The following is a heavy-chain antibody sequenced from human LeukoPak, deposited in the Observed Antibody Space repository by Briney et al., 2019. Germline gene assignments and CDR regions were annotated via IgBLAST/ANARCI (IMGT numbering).Heavy chain of an antibody. CDR3: ARHVSRVTVAGLSDYGMDV. D-gene: IGHD6-19*01. CDR1: GGSISSSSYY. J-gene: IGHJ6*02. CDR2: IYYSWST. Sequence: SETLSLTCTVSGGSISSSSYYWGWIRQPPGKGLEWIGSIYYSWSTYYNPSLKSRVTISVDTSKNQFSLKLSSVTAADTAVYYCARHVSRVTVAGLSDYGMDVWGQGTTVTVSS. V-gene: IGHV4-39*01.